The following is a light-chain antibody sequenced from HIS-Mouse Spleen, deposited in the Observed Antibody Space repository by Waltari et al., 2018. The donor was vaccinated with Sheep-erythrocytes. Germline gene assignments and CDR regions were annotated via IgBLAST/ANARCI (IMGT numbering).Light chain of an antibody. Sequence: QSALTQPASVSGSPGQSITISCTGTSSDVGGYNYVSWYQQHPGKAPKLMIYDVSNRCSGSKSGNTASLTISGLQAEDEADYYCSSYTSSSTWVFGGGTKLTVL. V-gene: IGLV2-14*03. CDR1: SSDVGGYNY. J-gene: IGLJ3*02. CDR3: SSYTSSSTWV. CDR2: DVS.